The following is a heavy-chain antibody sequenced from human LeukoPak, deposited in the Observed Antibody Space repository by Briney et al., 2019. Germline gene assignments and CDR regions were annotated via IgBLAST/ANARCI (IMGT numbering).Heavy chain of an antibody. Sequence: PSETLSLTCTVSGGSISSGSYYWSWIRQPPGKGLEWIGYIYYSGSTNYNPSLKSRVTISVDTSKNQFSLKLSSVTAADTAVYYCASTREGWFDYWGQGTLVTVSS. D-gene: IGHD2-15*01. J-gene: IGHJ4*02. V-gene: IGHV4-61*01. CDR1: GGSISSGSYY. CDR2: IYYSGST. CDR3: ASTREGWFDY.